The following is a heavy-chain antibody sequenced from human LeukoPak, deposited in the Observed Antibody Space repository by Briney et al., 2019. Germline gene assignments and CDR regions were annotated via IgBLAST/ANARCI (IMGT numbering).Heavy chain of an antibody. D-gene: IGHD3-22*01. J-gene: IGHJ4*02. V-gene: IGHV3-30-3*01. CDR3: ARAHHVATYYYDSSGYYFDY. CDR2: ISYDGSNK. CDR1: GFTFSSYA. Sequence: PGRSLRLSCAASGFTFSSYAMHWVRQAPGKGLEWVAVISYDGSNKYYADSVKGRFTISRDNSKNTLYLQMNSLRAEDTAVYYCARAHHVATYYYDSSGYYFDYWGQGSLVTVSS.